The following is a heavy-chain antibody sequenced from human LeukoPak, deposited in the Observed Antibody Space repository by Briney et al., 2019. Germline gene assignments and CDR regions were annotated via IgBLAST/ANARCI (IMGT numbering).Heavy chain of an antibody. D-gene: IGHD1-26*01. J-gene: IGHJ4*02. V-gene: IGHV4-39*01. CDR3: AKSGGYGLIDY. CDR1: GASISGSGYY. Sequence: SETLSLTCAVSGASISGSGYYWGWIRQPPGKGLEWIGNIYSSGSTYYNASLQSRVTISIDTSKNQFSLRLNSVTAADTAMYYWAKSGGYGLIDYWGQGTRVTVSS. CDR2: IYSSGST.